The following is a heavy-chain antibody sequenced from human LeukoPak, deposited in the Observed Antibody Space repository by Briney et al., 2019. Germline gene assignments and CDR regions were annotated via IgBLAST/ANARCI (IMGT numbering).Heavy chain of an antibody. Sequence: SVKVSCKASGGTFSSYAISWVRHAPGQGLEWMGGIIPIFGTANYAQKFQGRVTITADESTSTAYMELSSLRSEDTAVYYCAREARIAAAGPPDWFDPWGQGTLVTVSS. V-gene: IGHV1-69*13. CDR1: GGTFSSYA. J-gene: IGHJ5*02. CDR2: IIPIFGTA. D-gene: IGHD6-13*01. CDR3: AREARIAAAGPPDWFDP.